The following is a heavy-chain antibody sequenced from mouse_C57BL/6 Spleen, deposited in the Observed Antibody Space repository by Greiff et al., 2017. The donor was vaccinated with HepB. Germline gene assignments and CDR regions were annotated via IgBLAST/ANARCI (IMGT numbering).Heavy chain of an antibody. CDR2: ISYDGSN. J-gene: IGHJ3*01. V-gene: IGHV3-6*01. Sequence: EVKLMESGPGLVKPSQSLSLTCSVTGYSITSGYYWNWIRQFPGNKLAWMGYISYDGSNNYNPSLKNRISITRDTSKNQFFLKLNSVTTEDTATYYCARENYGSSLFAYWGQGTLVTVSA. CDR1: GYSITSGYY. CDR3: ARENYGSSLFAY. D-gene: IGHD1-1*01.